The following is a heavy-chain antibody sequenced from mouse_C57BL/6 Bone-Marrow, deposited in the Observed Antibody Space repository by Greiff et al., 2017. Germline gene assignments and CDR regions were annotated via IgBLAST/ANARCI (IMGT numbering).Heavy chain of an antibody. Sequence: VKLMESGAELARPGASVKLSCKASGYTFTSYGISWVKQRTGQGLEWIGEIYPRSGNTYYNEKFKGKATLTADKSSSTAYMELRSLTSEDSAVYCCASPYYYGSRGNYWGQGTTLTVSS. CDR1: GYTFTSYG. D-gene: IGHD1-1*01. V-gene: IGHV1-81*01. CDR2: IYPRSGNT. J-gene: IGHJ2*01. CDR3: ASPYYYGSRGNY.